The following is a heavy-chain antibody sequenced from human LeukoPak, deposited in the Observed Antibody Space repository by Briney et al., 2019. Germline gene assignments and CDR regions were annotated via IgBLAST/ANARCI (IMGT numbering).Heavy chain of an antibody. V-gene: IGHV3-66*01. CDR1: GFTVSSNY. Sequence: GGSLRLSCAASGFTVSSNYMSWVRQAPGKGLEWVSDIYSGGSTYYADSVKGRFTISRDNSKNTLYLQMNSLRAEDTAVYYCARGGGYGDYESLSFDYWGQGTLVTVSS. CDR3: ARGGGYGDYESLSFDY. D-gene: IGHD4-17*01. CDR2: IYSGGST. J-gene: IGHJ4*02.